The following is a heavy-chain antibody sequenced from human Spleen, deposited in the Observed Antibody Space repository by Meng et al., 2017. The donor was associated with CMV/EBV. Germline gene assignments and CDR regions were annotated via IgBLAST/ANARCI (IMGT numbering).Heavy chain of an antibody. CDR2: INPSGSIT. CDR3: ARDPDLRGTY. D-gene: IGHD3/OR15-3a*01. Sequence: SCKASGYTFPSYPLHCVPPAPGPGLAWLGLINPSGSITAFAQRFQGSVSMTRDTSARIFYMELTTLTSEDTAIYYCARDPDLRGTYWGQGTLVTVSS. V-gene: IGHV1-46*01. CDR1: GYTFPSYP. J-gene: IGHJ4*02.